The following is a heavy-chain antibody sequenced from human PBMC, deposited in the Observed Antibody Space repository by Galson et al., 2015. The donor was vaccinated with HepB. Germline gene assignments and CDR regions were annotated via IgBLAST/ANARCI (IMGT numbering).Heavy chain of an antibody. J-gene: IGHJ4*02. CDR3: ARERQYSSSSALDS. V-gene: IGHV4-4*02. CDR2: IYHSGST. Sequence: SETLSLTCAVSGGSISSSNWGSWVRQPPGKGLEGIGEIYHSGSTNYNPSLKSRVTISVDTSKNQFSLKLNSVTAADTAVYYCARERQYSSSSALDSWGQGTLVTVSS. CDR1: GGSISSSNW. D-gene: IGHD6-6*01.